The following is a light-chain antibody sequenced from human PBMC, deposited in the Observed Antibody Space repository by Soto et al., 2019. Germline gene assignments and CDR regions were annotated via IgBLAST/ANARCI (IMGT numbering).Light chain of an antibody. J-gene: IGKJ5*01. CDR3: QQGSNWPPIT. CDR1: QSVSSY. CDR2: DAS. V-gene: IGKV3-11*01. Sequence: EIVWAESPVKLFLSPGERAILSSGASQSVSSYLAWYQQKPGQAPRLLIYDASNRATGIPARFSGSGSGTDFTLTIDNLEPEDLAIYYCQQGSNWPPITVGQGTRLDIK.